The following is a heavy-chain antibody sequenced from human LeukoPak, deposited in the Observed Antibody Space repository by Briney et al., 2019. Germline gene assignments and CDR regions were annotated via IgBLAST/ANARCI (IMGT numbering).Heavy chain of an antibody. J-gene: IGHJ5*02. CDR3: ASRVITMIVVARNWFDP. D-gene: IGHD3-22*01. Sequence: SETLSLTCAVYGGSFSGYYWSWIRQPPGKGLEWIGEINHSGSTNYNPSLKSRVTISVDTSKNQFSLKLSSVTAADTAVNYCASRVITMIVVARNWFDPWGQGTLVTVSS. V-gene: IGHV4-34*01. CDR1: GGSFSGYY. CDR2: INHSGST.